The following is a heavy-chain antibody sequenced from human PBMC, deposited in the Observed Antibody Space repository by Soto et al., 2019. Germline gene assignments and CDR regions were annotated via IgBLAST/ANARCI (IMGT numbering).Heavy chain of an antibody. D-gene: IGHD5-12*01. J-gene: IGHJ4*02. CDR1: GYNFTSYD. CDR2: MNPNSGNT. V-gene: IGHV1-8*01. CDR3: ARGYGGYEARSMTD. Sequence: QVQLVQSGAEVKKPGASVKVSCKASGYNFTSYDINWVRQDTGQVLEWMGWMNPNSGNTGYAQKFQGRVTMTRNTSISTSYMELSRLRSEDTALYYCARGYGGYEARSMTDWGQGTLVTVSS.